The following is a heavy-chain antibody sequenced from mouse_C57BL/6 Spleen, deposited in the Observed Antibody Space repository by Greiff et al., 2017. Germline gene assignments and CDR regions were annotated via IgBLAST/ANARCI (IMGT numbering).Heavy chain of an antibody. D-gene: IGHD2-4*01. Sequence: QVQLQQPGAELVKPGASVKMSCKASGYTFTSYWITWVKQRPGQGLEWIGDIYPGSGSTTYNEKFKSKATLTVDTSSSTAYMQLSSLTSEDSAVYYCARAYDYDSAMDYWGQGTSVTVSS. CDR1: GYTFTSYW. V-gene: IGHV1-55*01. CDR3: ARAYDYDSAMDY. CDR2: IYPGSGST. J-gene: IGHJ4*01.